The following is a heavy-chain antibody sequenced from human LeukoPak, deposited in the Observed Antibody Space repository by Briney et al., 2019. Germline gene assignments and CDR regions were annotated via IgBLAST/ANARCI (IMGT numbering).Heavy chain of an antibody. CDR1: GYTFTSYY. V-gene: IGHV1-46*01. CDR2: INPSGGST. J-gene: IGHJ4*02. D-gene: IGHD3-22*01. CDR3: ARDPGYYDSSGYYVPYDFDY. Sequence: ASVKVSCKASGYTFTSYYMHWVRQAPGQGLEWMGIINPSGGSTSYAQKFQGRVTMTRATSTITVYMELSSLRSEDTAVYYCARDPGYYDSSGYYVPYDFDYWGQGTLVTVSS.